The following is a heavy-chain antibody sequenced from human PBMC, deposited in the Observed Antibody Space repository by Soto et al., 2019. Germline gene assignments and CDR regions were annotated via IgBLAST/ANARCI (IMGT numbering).Heavy chain of an antibody. V-gene: IGHV2-5*01. J-gene: IGHJ4*02. CDR2: IYWNDEE. CDR3: AHRTTVTSGIN. CDR1: GFSLTTDGVG. D-gene: IGHD4-4*01. Sequence: QITLKESGPTLVKPTQTLTLTCTFSGFSLTTDGVGVDWIRQPPGKALEWLGLIYWNDEERYRPSLQSRLTINKDPSRNQVVLTMTHMDPVHTATYYCAHRTTVTSGINWGQGTLVTVSS.